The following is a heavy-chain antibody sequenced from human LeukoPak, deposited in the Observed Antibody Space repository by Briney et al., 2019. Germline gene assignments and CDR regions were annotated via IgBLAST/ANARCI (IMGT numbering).Heavy chain of an antibody. Sequence: PGGSLRLSCTASGFTFGDYAMSWVRQAPGKGLEWVGFIRSKAYGGTTEYAASVKGRFTISRDDSKSIAYLQMNSLKTEDTAVYYCTRESPGRRLGEWLRNDYWGQGTLVTVSS. D-gene: IGHD3-10*01. J-gene: IGHJ4*02. CDR1: GFTFGDYA. CDR3: TRESPGRRLGEWLRNDY. V-gene: IGHV3-49*04. CDR2: IRSKAYGGTT.